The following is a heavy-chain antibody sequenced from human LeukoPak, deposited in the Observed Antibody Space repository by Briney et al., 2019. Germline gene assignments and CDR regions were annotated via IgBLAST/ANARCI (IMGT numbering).Heavy chain of an antibody. Sequence: SETLSLTCTVSGGSISSYYWSWIRQPPGKGLEWIGYIYYSGSTNYNPSLKSRVTISVDTSKNQFSLKLSSVTAADTAVYYCARADRWTSSSRYHFDYWGQGTLVTVSS. CDR1: GGSISSYY. CDR2: IYYSGST. D-gene: IGHD6-13*01. CDR3: ARADRWTSSSRYHFDY. V-gene: IGHV4-59*01. J-gene: IGHJ4*02.